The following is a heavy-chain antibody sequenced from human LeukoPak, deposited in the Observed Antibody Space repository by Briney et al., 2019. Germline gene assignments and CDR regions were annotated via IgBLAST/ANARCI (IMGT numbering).Heavy chain of an antibody. CDR2: ISSSVSTI. CDR1: GFTFSDYY. D-gene: IGHD6-19*01. CDR3: ARDLLAVADSVTAY. Sequence: GGSLRLSCAASGFTFSDYYMSWIRQAPGKGLEWVSYISSSVSTIYYADSVKGRFTISRDNARKSLYLQMNSLRADDTAVYYCARDLLAVADSVTAYWGQGALVTVSS. V-gene: IGHV3-11*01. J-gene: IGHJ4*02.